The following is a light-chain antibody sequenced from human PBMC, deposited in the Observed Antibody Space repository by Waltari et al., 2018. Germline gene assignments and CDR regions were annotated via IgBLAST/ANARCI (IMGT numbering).Light chain of an antibody. CDR1: SSDAGSYNR. J-gene: IGLJ2*01. V-gene: IGLV2-18*01. Sequence: QSALTQPPSVSGSPGQSVTISCTGTSSDAGSYNRVSWYQQPPGTAPKLMIYEVSNRPSGVPDRFSGSKSGNTASLTISGLQAEDEADYYCSLYTSSSTFVVFGGGTKLTVL. CDR2: EVS. CDR3: SLYTSSSTFVV.